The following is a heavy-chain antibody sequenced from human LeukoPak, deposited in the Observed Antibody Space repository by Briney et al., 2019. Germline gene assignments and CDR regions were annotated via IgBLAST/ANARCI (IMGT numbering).Heavy chain of an antibody. J-gene: IGHJ4*02. V-gene: IGHV3-74*01. CDR1: GFTFSRYW. D-gene: IGHD6-19*01. Sequence: GGSLRLSCANSGFTFSRYWMHWVRQAPGKGLVWVSRINSDGSSTNYADSVKGRFTISRDNAKNTLYLQMNSLRAEDTAVYYCARLRTRQWLADIDYWGQGTLVTVSS. CDR2: INSDGSST. CDR3: ARLRTRQWLADIDY.